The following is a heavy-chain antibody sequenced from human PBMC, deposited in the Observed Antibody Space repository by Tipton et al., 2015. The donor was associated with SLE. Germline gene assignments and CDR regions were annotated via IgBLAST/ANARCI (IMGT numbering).Heavy chain of an antibody. CDR2: IHSDGTYT. CDR1: GFTFSTYW. J-gene: IGHJ3*02. D-gene: IGHD1-26*01. V-gene: IGHV3-74*03. CDR3: ASLGGGRFVGSLDI. Sequence: SLRLSCAASGFTFSTYWMHWVRQVPGKGLVWVSRIHSDGTYTMSADSVKGRFTISRDNSKNTLFLQMTKLRVEDTAVYYCASLGGGRFVGSLDIWGQGTNVTVSS.